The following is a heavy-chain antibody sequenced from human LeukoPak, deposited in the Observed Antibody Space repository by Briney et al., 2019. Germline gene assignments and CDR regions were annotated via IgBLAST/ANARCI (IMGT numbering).Heavy chain of an antibody. Sequence: GASVKVSCKASGYTFTSYYMHWVRQAPGQGLEWMGIINPSGGSTSYAQKFQGRVTMTRDTSTSTVYMELSSLRSEDTAVYYCARGVVSLRDYYYYYMDVWGKGTTVTISS. J-gene: IGHJ6*03. D-gene: IGHD2-15*01. CDR2: INPSGGST. V-gene: IGHV1-46*01. CDR3: ARGVVSLRDYYYYYMDV. CDR1: GYTFTSYY.